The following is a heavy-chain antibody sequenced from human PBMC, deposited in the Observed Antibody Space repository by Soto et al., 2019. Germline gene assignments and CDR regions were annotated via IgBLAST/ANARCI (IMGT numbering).Heavy chain of an antibody. CDR2: INPDSGGT. Sequence: QVQLVQSGTEVKKPGASVKVSCKASGYTFTAYYMHWVRQAPGQGLEWMGGINPDSGGTNYAQQFQGRVTMTTDTSINTGYMELTSLKSDDTAVYYCARDNWGSDYYESRAHGHWGQGSLVTVSS. J-gene: IGHJ4*02. CDR3: ARDNWGSDYYESRAHGH. CDR1: GYTFTAYY. V-gene: IGHV1-2*02. D-gene: IGHD3-22*01.